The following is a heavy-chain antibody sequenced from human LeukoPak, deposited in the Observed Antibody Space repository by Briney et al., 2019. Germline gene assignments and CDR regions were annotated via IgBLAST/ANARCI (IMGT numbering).Heavy chain of an antibody. D-gene: IGHD4-17*01. V-gene: IGHV4-39*07. Sequence: SETLSLTCTVSGGSITSSTHYWGWIRQPPGKGLEWIGTIYYTGSPTFYNPSLKSRLTISVDTSKSHFSLKLTSVTAADTAVYYCARDFLRDYGDPFDSWGQGTLVTVSS. CDR2: IYYTGSPT. CDR3: ARDFLRDYGDPFDS. CDR1: GGSITSSTHY. J-gene: IGHJ4*02.